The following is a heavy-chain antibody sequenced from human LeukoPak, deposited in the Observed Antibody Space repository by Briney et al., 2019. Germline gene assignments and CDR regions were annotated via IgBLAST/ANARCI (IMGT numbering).Heavy chain of an antibody. CDR3: AGGTYSYFDY. V-gene: IGHV4-59*01. J-gene: IGHJ4*02. CDR1: GGSISSYY. CDR2: VYYSGSA. D-gene: IGHD1-26*01. Sequence: SGTLSLTCTVSGGSISSYYWSWIRQPPGKGVEWIGYVYYSGSAHYNPSLKSRVTISVDTSKNQFSLKVSSVTAADTAIYYCAGGTYSYFDYWGQGTLVTASS.